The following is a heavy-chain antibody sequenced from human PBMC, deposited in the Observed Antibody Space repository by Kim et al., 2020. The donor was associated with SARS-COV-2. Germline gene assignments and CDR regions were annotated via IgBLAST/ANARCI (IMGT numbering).Heavy chain of an antibody. CDR2: IYYSGTT. D-gene: IGHD1-26*01. CDR3: ARRRSSGITSFYFDF. CDR1: DDSLSSRNYY. J-gene: IGHJ4*02. Sequence: SETLSLTCTVSDDSLSSRNYYWAWIRQPPGKGLEWIGDIYYSGTTYYNPNLESRITLSADTSKNQFSINVRSVTAADTAVYYCARRRSSGITSFYFDFWGQGTLVSVSS. V-gene: IGHV4-39*01.